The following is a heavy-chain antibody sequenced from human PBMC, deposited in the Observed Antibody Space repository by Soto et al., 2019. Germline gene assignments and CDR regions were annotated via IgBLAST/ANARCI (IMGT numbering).Heavy chain of an antibody. CDR2: IIPILGIA. D-gene: IGHD2-15*01. Sequence: QVQLVQSGAEVKKPGSSVKVSCTASGGTFSSYTISWVRQAPGQGLEWMGRIIPILGIANYAQKFQGRVTITADKSTSTAYMELSSLRSEDTAVYYCARQYCSGGSCYFDYLGQGTLVTVSS. J-gene: IGHJ4*02. CDR3: ARQYCSGGSCYFDY. CDR1: GGTFSSYT. V-gene: IGHV1-69*02.